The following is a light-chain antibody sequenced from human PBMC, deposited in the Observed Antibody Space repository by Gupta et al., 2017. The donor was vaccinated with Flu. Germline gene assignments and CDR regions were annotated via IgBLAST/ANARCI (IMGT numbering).Light chain of an antibody. V-gene: IGKV1-12*01. CDR1: QAIGHW. Sequence: DIRMTPAPSLVSAVVGDRVTITCRASQAIGHWLAWYQQKPGQAPKVLIYEASSLQSGVPSRFSDSGSGTDFTLTISSLQPEDFATYFCQQYNSFPLTFGGGTNVELE. J-gene: IGKJ4*01. CDR3: QQYNSFPLT. CDR2: EAS.